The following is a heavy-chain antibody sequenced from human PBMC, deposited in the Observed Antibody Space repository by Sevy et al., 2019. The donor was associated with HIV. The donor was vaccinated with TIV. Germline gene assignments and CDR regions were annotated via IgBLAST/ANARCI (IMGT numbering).Heavy chain of an antibody. D-gene: IGHD3-22*01. CDR1: GFTFSSYS. CDR2: ISSSSSTI. CDR3: ARDSSYYDSSGYSP. J-gene: IGHJ4*02. V-gene: IGHV3-48*01. Sequence: GGSLRLSCAASGFTFSSYSMNWVRQAPGKGLEWVSYISSSSSTIYYADSVKGRFTISRENAKNSLYLQMNSLRAEDTAVYYCARDSSYYDSSGYSPWGQGTLVTVSS.